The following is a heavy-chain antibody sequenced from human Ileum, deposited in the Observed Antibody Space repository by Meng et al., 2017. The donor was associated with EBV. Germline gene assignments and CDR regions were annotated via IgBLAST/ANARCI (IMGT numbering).Heavy chain of an antibody. Sequence: VLLPASCPGLVKPSETLSLTGTVLGGSVSSAHSFWTWIRQPPGKGLEWIGYMSYSGSTNYSPPLESRVTISVDTSKNQFSLKLSSVTAADTAVYYCAGDPHSGSPHWGQGTLVTVSS. CDR1: GGSVSSAHSF. CDR2: MSYSGST. D-gene: IGHD1-26*01. CDR3: AGDPHSGSPH. J-gene: IGHJ4*02. V-gene: IGHV4-61*01.